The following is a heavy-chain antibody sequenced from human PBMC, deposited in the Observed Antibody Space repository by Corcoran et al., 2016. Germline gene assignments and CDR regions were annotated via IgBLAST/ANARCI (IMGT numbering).Heavy chain of an antibody. CDR2: IIPIFGTA. D-gene: IGHD3-3*01. V-gene: IGHV1-69*01. J-gene: IGHJ6*02. Sequence: QVQLVQSGAEVKKPGSSVKVSCKASGGTFSSYALSWVRQAPGQGLEWMGGIIPIFGTANYAQKFQGRVTITADESTSTAYIELSSLRSEDTAVYYCARVRITIFGVVKTPSPYYGMDVWGQGTTVTVSS. CDR3: ARVRITIFGVVKTPSPYYGMDV. CDR1: GGTFSSYA.